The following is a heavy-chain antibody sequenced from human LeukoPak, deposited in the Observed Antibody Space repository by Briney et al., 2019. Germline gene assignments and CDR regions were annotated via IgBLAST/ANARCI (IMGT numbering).Heavy chain of an antibody. D-gene: IGHD3-10*01. CDR1: GDSIRSNSYY. Sequence: PSETQSLTCSVSGDSIRSNSYYWGWIRQAPGKGLEWIGTIYYSGNTYNNPSLKGRVTMSLDTSKNQVSLKLSSVTAADTAVHYCASQGPMGAAIRRDYFEHWGQGILVTVSS. CDR3: ASQGPMGAAIRRDYFEH. V-gene: IGHV4-39*01. J-gene: IGHJ4*02. CDR2: IYYSGNT.